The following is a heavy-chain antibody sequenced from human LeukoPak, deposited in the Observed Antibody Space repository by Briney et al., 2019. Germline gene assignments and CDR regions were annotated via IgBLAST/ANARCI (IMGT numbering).Heavy chain of an antibody. V-gene: IGHV6-1*01. CDR3: ARVHRKKWLQLNYFDY. CDR1: GDSVSSNSAA. D-gene: IGHD5-24*01. J-gene: IGHJ4*02. Sequence: SQTLSLTCAISGDSVSSNSAAWNWIRQSPSRGLEWLGRTYYRSKWYYDYAASVKSRIIINPDTSKNQFSLKLSSVTAADTAVYYCARVHRKKWLQLNYFDYWGQGTLVTVSS. CDR2: TYYRSKWYY.